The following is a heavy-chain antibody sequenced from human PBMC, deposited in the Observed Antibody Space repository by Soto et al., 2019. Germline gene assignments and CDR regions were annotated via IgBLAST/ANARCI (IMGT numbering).Heavy chain of an antibody. CDR2: ASTDGHKK. CDR3: AREGYSSGWGGGLDY. J-gene: IGHJ4*02. CDR1: GFTYSTSV. Sequence: VQLMESGGGVVQPGTSLRLSCTASGFTYSTSVIHWVRQAPGKGLEWVAVASTDGHKKDYATSVRGRFTISRDNSKNILYLQMDSLRGDDTAVYYCAREGYSSGWGGGLDYWGRGIMVAVSS. V-gene: IGHV3-30*04. D-gene: IGHD6-19*01.